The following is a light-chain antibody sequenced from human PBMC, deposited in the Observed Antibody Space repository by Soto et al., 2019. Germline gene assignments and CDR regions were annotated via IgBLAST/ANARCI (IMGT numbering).Light chain of an antibody. V-gene: IGKV3-11*01. CDR1: QSVSSY. J-gene: IGKJ4*01. CDR3: QQRSNWPLT. CDR2: DAS. Sequence: EIVLTQSPATLSLSPGERATLSCRASQSVSSYLAWYQQKPGQAPRLLIYDASNRATGIPARFSGGGSGADFPLTISSLEPEDFAVYSCQQRSNWPLTFGGGTKVEIK.